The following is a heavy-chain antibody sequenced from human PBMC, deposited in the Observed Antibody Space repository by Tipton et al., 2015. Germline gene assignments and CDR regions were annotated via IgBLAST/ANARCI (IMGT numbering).Heavy chain of an antibody. CDR2: INHSGGT. V-gene: IGHV4-34*01. Sequence: TLSLTCAVYGGSFSGYYWTWIRQPPGKGLEWIGEINHSGGTKYNPSLKSRVTMSVDTSKKQFSLKLTSVTAADTAVYFCARAQGSAAPFDYWGQGTLVTVSS. CDR3: ARAQGSAAPFDY. D-gene: IGHD6-13*01. CDR1: GGSFSGYY. J-gene: IGHJ4*02.